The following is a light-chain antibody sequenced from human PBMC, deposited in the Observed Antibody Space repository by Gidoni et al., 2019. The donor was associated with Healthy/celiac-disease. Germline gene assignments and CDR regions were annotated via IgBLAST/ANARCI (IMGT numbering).Light chain of an antibody. V-gene: IGKV4-1*01. CDR2: WAS. CDR1: QSVLYSSNNKNY. CDR3: QQYYSTPYT. Sequence: DIGMTQSPDCLAVSLGERATINCKSSQSVLYSSNNKNYLAWYQQKPGQPPKLLIYWASTRESGVPDRFSGSGSGTDFTLTSSSLQAEDVAVYYCQQYYSTPYTFXQXTKLEIK. J-gene: IGKJ2*01.